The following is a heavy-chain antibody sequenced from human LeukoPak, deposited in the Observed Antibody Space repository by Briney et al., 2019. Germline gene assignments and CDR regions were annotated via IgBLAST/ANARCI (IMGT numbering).Heavy chain of an antibody. CDR3: ARVQLWSHFDY. Sequence: SETLSLTCTVSGGSISSSSHYWGWIRQPPGKGLEWIGSMYYRGSTYHNPSLKSRVTISVDTSKNQFSLKLSSVTAADTAVYYCARVQLWSHFDYWGQGTLVTVSS. J-gene: IGHJ4*02. CDR2: MYYRGST. CDR1: GGSISSSSHY. V-gene: IGHV4-39*07. D-gene: IGHD5-18*01.